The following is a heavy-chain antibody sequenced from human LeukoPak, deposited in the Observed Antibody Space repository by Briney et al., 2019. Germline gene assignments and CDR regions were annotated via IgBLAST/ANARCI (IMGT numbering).Heavy chain of an antibody. D-gene: IGHD2-8*01. J-gene: IGHJ4*02. Sequence: PSETLSLTCTVSGGSISTNYWTWVRQPAGKGLEWIGRIYTSGNTNYNPSLRSRVTISVDESWNRFSLRLHSVTAADTAVYYCATDGYCSDDTCYLTPIHTWGPGIQVTVSS. V-gene: IGHV4-4*07. CDR3: ATDGYCSDDTCYLTPIHT. CDR1: GGSISTNY. CDR2: IYTSGNT.